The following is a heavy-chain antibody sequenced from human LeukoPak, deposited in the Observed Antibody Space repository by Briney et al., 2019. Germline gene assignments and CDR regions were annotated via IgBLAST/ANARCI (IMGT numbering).Heavy chain of an antibody. V-gene: IGHV3-21*01. Sequence: GGSLRLSCAASGFTFSDYYMNWIRQAPGKGLEWVSSISSSSSYIYYADSVKGRFTISRDNAKNSLYLQMNSLRAEDTAVYYCARDTSSWYSYYYYYYGMDVWGQGTTVTVSS. CDR1: GFTFSDYY. D-gene: IGHD6-13*01. CDR3: ARDTSSWYSYYYYYYGMDV. J-gene: IGHJ6*02. CDR2: ISSSSSYI.